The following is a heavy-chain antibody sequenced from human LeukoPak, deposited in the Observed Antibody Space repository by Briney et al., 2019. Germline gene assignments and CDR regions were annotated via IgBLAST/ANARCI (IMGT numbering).Heavy chain of an antibody. Sequence: GASVKVSCKASGYTFTSYGISWVRQAPGQGLEWMGWISAYNGDTNYAQKLQGRVTMTIDTSTSTAYMELRSLRSDDTAVYYCVRDHSGYFDYWGQGTLVTVSS. CDR2: ISAYNGDT. CDR1: GYTFTSYG. J-gene: IGHJ4*02. V-gene: IGHV1-18*01. CDR3: VRDHSGYFDY.